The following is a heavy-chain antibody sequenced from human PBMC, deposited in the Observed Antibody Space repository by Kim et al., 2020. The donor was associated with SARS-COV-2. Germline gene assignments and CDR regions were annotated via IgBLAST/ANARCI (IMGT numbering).Heavy chain of an antibody. D-gene: IGHD5-18*01. Sequence: GGSLRLSCIVSGITFRNYGMHWVRQAPGKGLDWVGLISHDGSNKYYADSVKGRFTLSRDNPKNTVYLQMNSLRPEDTAVYYCAKIHLGALDTLTSYARDYWPQRTLVPVSS. CDR3: AKIHLGALDTLTSYARDY. CDR1: GITFRNYG. CDR2: ISHDGSNK. J-gene: IGHJ4*02. V-gene: IGHV3-30*18.